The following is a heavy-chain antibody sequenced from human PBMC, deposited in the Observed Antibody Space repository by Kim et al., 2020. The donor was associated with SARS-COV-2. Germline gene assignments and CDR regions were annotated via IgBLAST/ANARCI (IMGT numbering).Heavy chain of an antibody. J-gene: IGHJ4*02. D-gene: IGHD1-26*01. V-gene: IGHV3-43*01. CDR2: ST. CDR3: AKDSSGSYFY. Sequence: STYYADSVKGRFTNARDNSKNSLYLQMNSLRTEDTALYYCAKDSSGSYFYWGQGTLVTVSS.